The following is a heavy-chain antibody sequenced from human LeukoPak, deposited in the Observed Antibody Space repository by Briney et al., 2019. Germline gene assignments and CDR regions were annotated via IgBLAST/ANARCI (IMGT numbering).Heavy chain of an antibody. V-gene: IGHV1-2*02. J-gene: IGHJ4*02. CDR1: GYTFTGYY. D-gene: IGHD2-15*01. CDR3: ARSSPVVVAATIDY. Sequence: ASVKVSCKASGYTFTGYYMHWVRQAPGQGLEWMGWINPNSGGTNYAQKVQGRVTMTRDTSISTAYMELSRLRSDDTAVYYCARSSPVVVAATIDYWGQGTLVTVSS. CDR2: INPNSGGT.